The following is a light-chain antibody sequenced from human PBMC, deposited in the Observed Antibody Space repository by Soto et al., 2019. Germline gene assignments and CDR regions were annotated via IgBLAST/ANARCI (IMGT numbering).Light chain of an antibody. CDR1: QSISSW. Sequence: DIQMTQSPSTLSASVGDRVIITCRASQSISSWLAWYQQKPGKAPNLLIYKASTLKSGVPSGFSGSGSGTEFTLTISSLQPDDFATYYCQQYDNDSWTFGQGTKVEIK. J-gene: IGKJ1*01. V-gene: IGKV1-5*03. CDR2: KAS. CDR3: QQYDNDSWT.